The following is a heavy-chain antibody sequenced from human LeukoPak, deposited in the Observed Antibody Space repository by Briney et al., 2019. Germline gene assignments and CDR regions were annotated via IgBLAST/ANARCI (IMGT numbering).Heavy chain of an antibody. CDR1: GFTFSDYW. V-gene: IGHV3-7*01. CDR2: INYHGSGT. CDR3: TRGDPDY. J-gene: IGHJ4*02. D-gene: IGHD2-21*02. Sequence: GGSLRLSCAASGFTFSDYWMQWVRQAPGKGLEWVANINYHGSGTYVVDSVKGRFTISRDNAKNSLFLQMNSLRAEDTAVYYCTRGDPDYWGQGTLVTVSS.